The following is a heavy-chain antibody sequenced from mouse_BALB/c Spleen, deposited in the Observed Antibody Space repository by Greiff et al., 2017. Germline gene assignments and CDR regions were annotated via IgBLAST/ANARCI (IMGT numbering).Heavy chain of an antibody. V-gene: IGHV5-17*02. CDR3: ARESYYRYDGFDY. J-gene: IGHJ2*01. Sequence: EVKLQESGGGLVQPGGSRKLSCAASGFTFSSFGMHWVRQAPEKGLEWVAYISSGSSTIYYADTVKGRFTISRDNPKNTLFLQMTSLRSEDTAMYYCARESYYRYDGFDYWGQGTTLTVSS. D-gene: IGHD2-14*01. CDR2: ISSGSSTI. CDR1: GFTFSSFG.